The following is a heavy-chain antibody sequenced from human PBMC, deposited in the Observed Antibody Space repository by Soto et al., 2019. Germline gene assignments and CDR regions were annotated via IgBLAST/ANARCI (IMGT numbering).Heavy chain of an antibody. CDR3: ARVPESDTAMVRNDY. J-gene: IGHJ4*02. CDR2: IHHSGDT. Sequence: SATLSLTCTVSGGSISNYYWSWVRQPPGKGLEWIGYIHHSGDTNYNPSLKSRVTISVDTSKNQFSLELSSVTAADTAVYYCARVPESDTAMVRNDYWGQGTLVTVSS. CDR1: GGSISNYY. V-gene: IGHV4-59*01. D-gene: IGHD5-18*01.